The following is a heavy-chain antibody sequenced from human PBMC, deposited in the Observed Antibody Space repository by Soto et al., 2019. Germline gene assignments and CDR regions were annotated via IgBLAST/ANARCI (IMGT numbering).Heavy chain of an antibody. D-gene: IGHD3-22*01. CDR1: GYTFTSYA. J-gene: IGHJ4*02. CDR3: ARSSGYYYVDY. V-gene: IGHV1-3*01. Sequence: QVQLVQSGAEVKKPGASVKVSCKASGYTFTSYAIHWVRQAPGQRLEWMGWINAGNGNTKYSQKFQGRVTITSDTAARTAYMELSSLIIEDTAVYYCARSSGYYYVDYRGQGTLGTVSS. CDR2: INAGNGNT.